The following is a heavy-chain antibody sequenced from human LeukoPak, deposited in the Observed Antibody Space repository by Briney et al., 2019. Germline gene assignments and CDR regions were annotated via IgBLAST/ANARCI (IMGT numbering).Heavy chain of an antibody. J-gene: IGHJ4*02. CDR2: IGYTGTNT. CDR3: ARDLTGKYYIAY. Sequence: GGSLRLSCAASGFNFSSFGMHWVRQAPGEGLEWVAYIGYTGTNTHYADSVKGRFTISRDNSKNTVHLQMNSLRAADTALYSCARDLTGKYYIAYWGQGTLVTVSS. D-gene: IGHD2-8*02. V-gene: IGHV3-30*02. CDR1: GFNFSSFG.